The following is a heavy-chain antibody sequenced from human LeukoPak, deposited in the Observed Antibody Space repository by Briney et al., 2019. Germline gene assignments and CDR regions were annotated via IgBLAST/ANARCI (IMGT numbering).Heavy chain of an antibody. CDR2: VGGSGDVT. Sequence: GGSLRLSCIGTGFTFSSYALTWVRQAPGKGLEGVSSVGGSGDVTSYADSVKGRFTMSRDNSKNTLYLQMDSLRAEDTAMYYCGRDPNGNYVGAFEFWGPGTLVTVSS. V-gene: IGHV3-23*01. CDR1: GFTFSSYA. CDR3: GRDPNGNYVGAFEF. J-gene: IGHJ3*01. D-gene: IGHD4-17*01.